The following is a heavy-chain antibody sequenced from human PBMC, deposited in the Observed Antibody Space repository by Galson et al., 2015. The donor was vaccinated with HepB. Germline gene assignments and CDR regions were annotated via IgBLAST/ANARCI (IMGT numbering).Heavy chain of an antibody. J-gene: IGHJ6*02. CDR3: ARGDIVVVPAAKHYYYYGMDV. CDR1: GYTFSTYS. Sequence: SVKVSCKASGYTFSTYSITWVRQAPGQGLEWMGGIIPIFGIANYTQKFQGRVTITADKSTSTAYMELSSLRSEDTAVYYCARGDIVVVPAAKHYYYYGMDVWGQGTTVTVSS. CDR2: IIPIFGIA. D-gene: IGHD2-2*01. V-gene: IGHV1-69*10.